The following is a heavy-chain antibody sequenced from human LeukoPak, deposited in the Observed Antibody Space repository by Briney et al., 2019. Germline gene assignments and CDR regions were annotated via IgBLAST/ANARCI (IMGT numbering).Heavy chain of an antibody. CDR2: INHSGST. CDR1: GGSFSGYY. Sequence: PSETLSLTCAVYGGSFSGYYWSWIRQPPGKGLEWIGEINHSGSTNYNPSLKSRVTISVDTSKNQFSLKLSSVTAEDMAVYYCAKGGRGSSSSWELDFWGQGTLVTVSS. CDR3: AKGGRGSSSSWELDF. J-gene: IGHJ4*02. D-gene: IGHD6-13*01. V-gene: IGHV4-34*01.